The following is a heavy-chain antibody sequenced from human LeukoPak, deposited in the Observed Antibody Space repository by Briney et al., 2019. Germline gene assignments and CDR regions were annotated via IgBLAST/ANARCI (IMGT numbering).Heavy chain of an antibody. Sequence: GGSLRLSCAASGFTFSSYGMHWVRQAPGKGLEWVAVVSSDGSIDYYADSVRGRFTVSRDNSKNTMYLQVNSLRAEDTAVYYCTREGMGTTFSAWFDPWGQGTLVTVSS. V-gene: IGHV3-30*03. CDR1: GFTFSSYG. D-gene: IGHD1-7*01. CDR2: VSSDGSID. J-gene: IGHJ5*02. CDR3: TREGMGTTFSAWFDP.